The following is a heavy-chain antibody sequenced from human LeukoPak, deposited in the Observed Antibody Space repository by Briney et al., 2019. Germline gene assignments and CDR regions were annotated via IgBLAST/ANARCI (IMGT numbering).Heavy chain of an antibody. Sequence: SVKVSCKASGYTFTSYYMHWVRQAPGQGLEWMGIINPSGGSTSYAQKFQGRVTMTRDTSTSTVYMELSSLRSEDTAVYYCARDDSSGHSPDWFDPWGQGTLVTVSS. V-gene: IGHV1-46*01. D-gene: IGHD3-22*01. CDR3: ARDDSSGHSPDWFDP. J-gene: IGHJ5*02. CDR2: INPSGGST. CDR1: GYTFTSYY.